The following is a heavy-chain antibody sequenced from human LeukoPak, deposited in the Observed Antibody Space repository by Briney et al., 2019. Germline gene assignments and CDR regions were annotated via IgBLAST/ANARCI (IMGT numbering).Heavy chain of an antibody. J-gene: IGHJ4*02. CDR3: ARGPEYSYGNIDY. Sequence: GESLKISCKASGYTFTSYWIGWVRQMPGKGLEWMGIIYPGDSDTRYSPSFQGQVTISADKSISTAYLQWSSLKASDTAMYYCARGPEYSYGNIDYWGQGTLVTVSS. CDR2: IYPGDSDT. CDR1: GYTFTSYW. D-gene: IGHD5-18*01. V-gene: IGHV5-51*01.